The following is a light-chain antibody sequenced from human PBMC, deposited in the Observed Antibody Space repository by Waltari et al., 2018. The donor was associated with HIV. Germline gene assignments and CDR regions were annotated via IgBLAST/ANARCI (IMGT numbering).Light chain of an antibody. CDR3: QQYGSSPST. CDR2: GAS. CDR1: QSVSSSY. J-gene: IGKJ1*01. V-gene: IGKV3-20*01. Sequence: DIVLTQSPGTLSLSPGERATLSCRASQSVSSSYLAWYQQKPGQAPRLLIDGASSRATGIPDRFSVSGSRTDFTLTISRLEPQDFAVYYCQQYGSSPSTFGQGTKVEIK.